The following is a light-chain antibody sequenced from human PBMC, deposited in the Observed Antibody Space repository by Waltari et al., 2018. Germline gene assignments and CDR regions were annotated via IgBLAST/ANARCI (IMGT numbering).Light chain of an antibody. Sequence: QSVLTQPPSASGTPGQRVTFSCSGTYSNIGNNVVNWYQQLPGKAPKPLIYRNDQRPSGVPDRFSGSKSGSSASLAIGGLQSDDEADYYCAAWDDSLNGHWVFGGGTKVTVL. V-gene: IGLV1-44*01. J-gene: IGLJ3*02. CDR2: RND. CDR1: YSNIGNNV. CDR3: AAWDDSLNGHWV.